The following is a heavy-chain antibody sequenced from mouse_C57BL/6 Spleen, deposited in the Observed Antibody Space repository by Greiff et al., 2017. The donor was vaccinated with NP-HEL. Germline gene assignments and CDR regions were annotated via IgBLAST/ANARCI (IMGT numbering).Heavy chain of an antibody. J-gene: IGHJ4*01. CDR2: FYPGSGSI. CDR3: ARHGSGMGRGVYYYAMDY. V-gene: IGHV1-62-2*01. Sequence: QVQLKQSGAELVKPGASVKLSCKASGYTFTEYPIHWVKQRSGQGLEWIGWFYPGSGSIKYNEKFKDKATLTADKSSSTVYMELSRLTSEDSAVYFCARHGSGMGRGVYYYAMDYWGQGTSVTVSS. CDR1: GYTFTEYP.